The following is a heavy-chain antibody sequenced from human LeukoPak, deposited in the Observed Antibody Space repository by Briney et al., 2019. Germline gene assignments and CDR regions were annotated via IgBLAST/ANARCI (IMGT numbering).Heavy chain of an antibody. CDR3: AARRDSSSWYDDAFDI. CDR2: IYYSGST. CDR1: GGSISSYY. V-gene: IGHV4-59*01. Sequence: SETLSLTCTVSGGSISSYYWSWIRQPPGKGLEWIGYIYYSGSTNYNPSLKSRVTISVDTSKNQFSLKLSSVTAADTAVYYCAARRDSSSWYDDAFDIWGQGTMVTVSS. J-gene: IGHJ3*02. D-gene: IGHD6-13*01.